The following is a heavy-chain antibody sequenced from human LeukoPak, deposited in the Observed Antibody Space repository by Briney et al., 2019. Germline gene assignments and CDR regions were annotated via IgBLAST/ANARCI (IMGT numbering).Heavy chain of an antibody. CDR3: ARGPTVKYFDY. Sequence: KPSETLSLTCTVSGSSIGTYYWGWIRQPPGKGLEWIGTIYYSGSTYYNPSLKSRVTISVDTSKNQFSLKLSSVTAADTAVYYCARGPTVKYFDYWGQGTLVAVSS. CDR1: GSSIGTYY. CDR2: IYYSGST. D-gene: IGHD4-11*01. J-gene: IGHJ4*02. V-gene: IGHV4-39*07.